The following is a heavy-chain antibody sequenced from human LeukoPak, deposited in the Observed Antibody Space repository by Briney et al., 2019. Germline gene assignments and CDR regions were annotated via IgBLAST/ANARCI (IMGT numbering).Heavy chain of an antibody. CDR2: MNPNSGST. V-gene: IGHV1-8*01. D-gene: IGHD3-3*01. CDR3: ARGASSRYDFWSGYRDNYYYYMDV. CDR1: GYTFTSYD. Sequence: ASVKVSCKASGYTFTSYDINWVRQATGQGLEWMGWMNPNSGSTGYAQKFQGRVTMTRNTSISTAYMELSSLRSEDTAVYYCARGASSRYDFWSGYRDNYYYYMDVWGKGTTVTVSS. J-gene: IGHJ6*03.